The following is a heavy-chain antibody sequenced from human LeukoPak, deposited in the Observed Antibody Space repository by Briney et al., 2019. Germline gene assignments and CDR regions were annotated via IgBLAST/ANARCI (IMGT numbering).Heavy chain of an antibody. CDR3: ARLLGSSRTDAFDI. CDR2: IYHSGST. J-gene: IGHJ3*02. V-gene: IGHV4-34*01. CDR1: GGSFSGYY. D-gene: IGHD6-13*01. Sequence: SETLSLTCAVYGGSFSGYYWSWIRQPPGKGLEWIGNIYHSGSTNYNPSLKSRVTISVDKSKNQFSLKLSSVTAADTAVYYCARLLGSSRTDAFDIWGQGTMVTVSS.